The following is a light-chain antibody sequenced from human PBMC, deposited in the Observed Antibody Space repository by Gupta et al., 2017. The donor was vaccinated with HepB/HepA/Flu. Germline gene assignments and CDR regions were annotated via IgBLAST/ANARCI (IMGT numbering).Light chain of an antibody. CDR3: CSYAGSSNVV. CDR1: SSDVGSYNL. Sequence: QSALTQPASVSGSPGQSITLSCPRTSSDVGSYNLVSWYQQHPGKAPKLMISEVSKRPSGVSNRFSGSKSGNTASLTISGLQAEDEADYYCCSYAGSSNVVFGGGTKLTVL. V-gene: IGLV2-23*02. J-gene: IGLJ2*01. CDR2: EVS.